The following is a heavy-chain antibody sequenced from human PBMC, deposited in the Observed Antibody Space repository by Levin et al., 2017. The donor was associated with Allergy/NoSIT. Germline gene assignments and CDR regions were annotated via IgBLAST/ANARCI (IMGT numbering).Heavy chain of an antibody. V-gene: IGHV4-4*07. CDR1: GGSLNDYH. J-gene: IGHJ2*01. CDR3: ARDPLIAPRWFDL. Sequence: SQTLSLTCNVSGGSLNDYHWSWIRQSAGKGLEWIGRFHIGGNINYNPSLKSRVTMSVDTSTKQFFLNLISVTAADTAVYFCARDPLIAPRWFDLWGRGTLVTVSS. D-gene: IGHD3-16*01. CDR2: FHIGGNI.